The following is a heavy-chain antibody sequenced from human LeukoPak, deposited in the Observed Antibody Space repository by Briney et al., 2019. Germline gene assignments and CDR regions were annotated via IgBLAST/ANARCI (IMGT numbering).Heavy chain of an antibody. CDR2: ISWNSGSI. D-gene: IGHD3-22*01. J-gene: IGHJ4*02. V-gene: IGHV3-9*01. CDR3: AKSYYYDSSGYSDY. Sequence: GRSLRLSCAASGFTFDDYAMHWVRQAPGKGLEWVSGISWNSGSIGYADSVKGRFTISRDNAKNSLYLQMNSLRAEDTALYYCAKSYYYDSSGYSDYWGQGTLVTVSS. CDR1: GFTFDDYA.